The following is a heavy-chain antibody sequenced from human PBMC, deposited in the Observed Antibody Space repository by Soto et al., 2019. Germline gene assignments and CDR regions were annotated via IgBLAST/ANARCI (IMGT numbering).Heavy chain of an antibody. CDR1: GFTFSSYW. Sequence: GGSLRLSCAASGFTFSSYWMSWVRQAPGKGLEWVANIKQDGSEKYYVDSVKGRFTISRDNAKNSLYLQMNSLRAEDTAVYYCARDSNYYPFWYYGMDVWGQGTTVTVSS. V-gene: IGHV3-7*03. D-gene: IGHD4-4*01. CDR3: ARDSNYYPFWYYGMDV. J-gene: IGHJ6*02. CDR2: IKQDGSEK.